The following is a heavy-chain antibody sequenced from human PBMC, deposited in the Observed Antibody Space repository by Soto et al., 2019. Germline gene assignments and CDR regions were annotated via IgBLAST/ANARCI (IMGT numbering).Heavy chain of an antibody. V-gene: IGHV3-48*02. CDR3: AKVYYDFWSGYQTSGGMDV. Sequence: GGSLRLSCAASGFTFSSYSMNWVRQAPGKGLEWVSYISSSSSTIYYADSVKGRFTISRDNAKNSLYLQMNSLRDEDTAVYYCAKVYYDFWSGYQTSGGMDVWGQGTTVTVSS. CDR2: ISSSSSTI. D-gene: IGHD3-3*01. J-gene: IGHJ6*02. CDR1: GFTFSSYS.